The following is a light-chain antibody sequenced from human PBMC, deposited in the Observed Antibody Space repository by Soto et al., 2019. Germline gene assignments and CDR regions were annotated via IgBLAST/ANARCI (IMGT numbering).Light chain of an antibody. CDR3: KQYNSFWT. V-gene: IGKV1-5*01. J-gene: IGKJ1*01. CDR1: QSIISW. CDR2: DFS. Sequence: SAAVGDRVTITCRASQSIISWLAWYPQIPGTAPKLLIYDFSSLESGFPSRFSGSGSETEFTLTISSLQPDDFATYYCKQYNSFWTFGQGTKVDSK.